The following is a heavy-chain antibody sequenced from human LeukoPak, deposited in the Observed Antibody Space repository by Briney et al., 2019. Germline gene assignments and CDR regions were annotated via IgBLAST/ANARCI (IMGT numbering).Heavy chain of an antibody. Sequence: ASVKVSCKGSDYTFTSYGISWVRQAPGQGLEWMGWISAYNGNTNYAQKFQGRVTMSTDTSTSTAYMELRSLRSDDTAVYYCARGSYSAYYYDTSGYYLPYWGQGTLVAVSS. D-gene: IGHD3-22*01. J-gene: IGHJ4*02. CDR2: ISAYNGNT. V-gene: IGHV1-18*01. CDR1: DYTFTSYG. CDR3: ARGSYSAYYYDTSGYYLPY.